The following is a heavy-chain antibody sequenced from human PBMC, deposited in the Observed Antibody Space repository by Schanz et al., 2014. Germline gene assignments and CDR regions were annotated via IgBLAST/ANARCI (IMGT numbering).Heavy chain of an antibody. Sequence: EVQLLESGGGLVKPGGSLRLSCAASGFIFSNYGMNWVRQVPGKGLEWLSYIATSSSTRHYADSVKGRVTISRDNAKNSVSLQMRRLRAEDTAVYYCARGNCRRKINFDYWGRGTLVTVSS. V-gene: IGHV3-48*01. CDR1: GFIFSNYG. D-gene: IGHD2-21*01. J-gene: IGHJ4*02. CDR2: IATSSSTR. CDR3: ARGNCRRKINFDY.